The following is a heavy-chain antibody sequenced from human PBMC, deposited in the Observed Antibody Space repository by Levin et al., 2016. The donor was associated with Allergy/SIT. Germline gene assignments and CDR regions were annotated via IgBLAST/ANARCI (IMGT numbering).Heavy chain of an antibody. D-gene: IGHD3-16*01. CDR1: GYTFMNYD. Sequence: ASVKVSCKASGYTFMNYDMNWVRQATGQGLEWMGWMNPNSGNTGYTQRFQGRVTMTRNTSISTAYMELSSLRSEDTAVYYCARVRIMFRAVKVFDYWGQGTLVIVSS. V-gene: IGHV1-8*01. J-gene: IGHJ4*02. CDR3: ARVRIMFRAVKVFDY. CDR2: MNPNSGNT.